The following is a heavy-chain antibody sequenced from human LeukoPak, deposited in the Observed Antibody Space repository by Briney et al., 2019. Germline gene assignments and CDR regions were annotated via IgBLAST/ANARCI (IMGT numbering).Heavy chain of an antibody. CDR2: ISAYNGNT. CDR1: GYTFTSYG. D-gene: IGHD1-26*01. V-gene: IGHV1-18*01. Sequence: EASVKVSCKASGYTFTSYGISWVRQAPGQGLEWMGWISAYNGNTNYAQKLQGRVTMTTDTSTSTAYMELRSLRSDDTAVYYCARGSGSYLIDAFDIWGQGTMVTVSS. CDR3: ARGSGSYLIDAFDI. J-gene: IGHJ3*02.